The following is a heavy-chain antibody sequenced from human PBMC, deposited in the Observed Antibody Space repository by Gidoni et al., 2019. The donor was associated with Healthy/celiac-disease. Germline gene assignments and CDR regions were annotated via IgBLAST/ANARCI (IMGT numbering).Heavy chain of an antibody. CDR1: GGSISSRSYY. CDR2: SYYSRST. J-gene: IGHJ5*02. V-gene: IGHV4-39*01. D-gene: IGHD3-9*01. CDR3: ARLLRYVDRITA. Sequence: QLPLQDSRPGLVQPSEALSLTCPVSGGSISSRSYYWGWIRQPPGKGLEWLGSSYYSRSTYYNPALKSRVTISGDTSKNQFDLKLSAVTAADTAVYYCARLLRYVDRITAWGQGTLVTVSS.